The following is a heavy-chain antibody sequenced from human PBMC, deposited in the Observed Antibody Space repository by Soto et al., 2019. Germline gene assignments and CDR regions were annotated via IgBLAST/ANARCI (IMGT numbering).Heavy chain of an antibody. D-gene: IGHD6-19*01. Sequence: PGGSLRLSCAASGFTFSSYGMHWVRQAPGKGLEWVAVIWYDGSNKYYADSVKGRFTISRDNSKNTLYLQMNSLRAEDTAVYYRARAQYSSGWYDWFDPWGQGTLVTVSS. J-gene: IGHJ5*02. V-gene: IGHV3-33*01. CDR3: ARAQYSSGWYDWFDP. CDR1: GFTFSSYG. CDR2: IWYDGSNK.